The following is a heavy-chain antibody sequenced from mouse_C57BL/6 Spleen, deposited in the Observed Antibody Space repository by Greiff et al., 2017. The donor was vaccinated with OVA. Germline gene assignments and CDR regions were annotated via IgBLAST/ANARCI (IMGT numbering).Heavy chain of an antibody. D-gene: IGHD2-2*01. CDR3: ARKGYYGYDGAMDY. Sequence: EVQLQQSGPELVKPGASVKMSCKASGYTFTDYNMHWVKQSHGKSLEWIGYINPNNGGTSYNQKFKGKATLTVNKSSSTAYMELRSLTSEDSAVYYCARKGYYGYDGAMDYWGQGTSVTVSS. CDR2: INPNNGGT. V-gene: IGHV1-22*01. CDR1: GYTFTDYN. J-gene: IGHJ4*01.